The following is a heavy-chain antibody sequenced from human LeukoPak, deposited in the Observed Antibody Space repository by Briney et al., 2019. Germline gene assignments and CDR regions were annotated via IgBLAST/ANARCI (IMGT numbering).Heavy chain of an antibody. CDR2: INTDGSSI. D-gene: IGHD6-13*01. CDR1: GFTFSTYW. J-gene: IGHJ4*02. Sequence: GGSLRLSCAVSGFTFSTYWMHWVRQAPGKGLVWVSRINTDGSSIFYADSVKGRFTISRDNARNTLYLQMNSLRAEDTAAYYCAKVRRQLDYSDYWGQGTLVTVSS. V-gene: IGHV3-74*01. CDR3: AKVRRQLDYSDY.